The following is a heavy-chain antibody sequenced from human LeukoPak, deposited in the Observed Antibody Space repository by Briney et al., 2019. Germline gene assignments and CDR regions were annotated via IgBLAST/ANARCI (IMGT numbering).Heavy chain of an antibody. V-gene: IGHV3-53*01. Sequence: GGSLRLSCAASGFTVSSNYMSWVRQAPGKGLEWVSVIYSGGSTYYADSVKGRFTISRDNSKNTLYLQMNSLRAEDTAVYYCARSSRWLLARSDYWGQGTLVTVSS. CDR2: IYSGGST. CDR3: ARSSRWLLARSDY. CDR1: GFTVSSNY. J-gene: IGHJ4*02. D-gene: IGHD3-22*01.